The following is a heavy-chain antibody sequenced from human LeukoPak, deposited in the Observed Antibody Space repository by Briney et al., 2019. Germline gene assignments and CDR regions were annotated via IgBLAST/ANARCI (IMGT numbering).Heavy chain of an antibody. CDR1: GGTFSSYT. V-gene: IGHV1-69*02. D-gene: IGHD6-13*01. Sequence: SVKVSCKASGGTFSSYTISWVRQAPGQGLEWMGRIIPILGIANYAQKFQGRVTITADKSTGTAYMELSSLRSEDTAVYYCALIAAAGTIDYWGQGTLVSVSS. CDR2: IIPILGIA. CDR3: ALIAAAGTIDY. J-gene: IGHJ4*02.